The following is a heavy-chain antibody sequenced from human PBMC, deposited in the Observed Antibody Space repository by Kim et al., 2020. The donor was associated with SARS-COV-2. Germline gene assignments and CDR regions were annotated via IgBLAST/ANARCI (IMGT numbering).Heavy chain of an antibody. V-gene: IGHV3-30*04. J-gene: IGHJ4*02. Sequence: GGSLRLSCAVSGIPFNSYPMHWVHQAPGKGLEWVAVISEDGRNKFYADSVKGRFTISRDNSKNTLYLQVDSLRPDDTAVYYCSTDSPFQEYWGQGTLVTV. CDR1: GIPFNSYP. CDR2: ISEDGRNK. CDR3: STDSPFQEY.